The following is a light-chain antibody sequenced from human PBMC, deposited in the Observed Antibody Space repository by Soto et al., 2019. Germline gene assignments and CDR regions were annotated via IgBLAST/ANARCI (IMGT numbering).Light chain of an antibody. V-gene: IGLV2-23*01. CDR1: SGDVGTYNL. CDR3: SSYAGAVA. Sequence: QSALTQPASVSGSPGQSITISCTGTSGDVGTYNLVSWYQHHPGKAPKLMIYEGSNRPSGVSHRFSGSQSGNTASLTISGLQAEDEADYYCSSYAGAVAFGGGNKVTVL. CDR2: EGS. J-gene: IGLJ2*01.